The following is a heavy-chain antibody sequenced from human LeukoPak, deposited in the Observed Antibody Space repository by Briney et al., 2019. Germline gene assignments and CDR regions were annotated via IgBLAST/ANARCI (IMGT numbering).Heavy chain of an antibody. CDR2: IIPIFGTA. V-gene: IGHV1-69*13. D-gene: IGHD1-26*01. CDR3: ARPRWGVSGSSDYFDY. Sequence: ASVKFSCKASGYTFTTYYIHWVRQAPGQGLEWMGGIIPIFGTANYAQKFQGRVTITAGESTSTAYMELSSLRSEDTAVYYCARPRWGVSGSSDYFDYWGQGTLVTVSS. CDR1: GYTFTTYY. J-gene: IGHJ4*02.